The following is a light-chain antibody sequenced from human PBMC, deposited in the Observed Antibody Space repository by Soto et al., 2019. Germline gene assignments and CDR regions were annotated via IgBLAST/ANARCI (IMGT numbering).Light chain of an antibody. Sequence: ALTQPASVSGSPGQSITISCTGTSSDVGGYDYVSWYQQHPGKAPKLMIYDVSSRPSGVSNRFSGSKSGSTASLTISGLQAEDEADYYCNSYTSSTTLVFGGGTKLTVL. CDR2: DVS. CDR3: NSYTSSTTLV. CDR1: SSDVGGYDY. V-gene: IGLV2-14*03. J-gene: IGLJ2*01.